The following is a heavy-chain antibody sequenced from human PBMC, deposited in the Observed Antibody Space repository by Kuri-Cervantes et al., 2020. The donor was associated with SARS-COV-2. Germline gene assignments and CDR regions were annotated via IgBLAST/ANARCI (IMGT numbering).Heavy chain of an antibody. CDR3: AREPIVVVPAAILLSGMDV. CDR1: GGTFSSYA. CDR2: ISAYNGNT. V-gene: IGHV1-18*01. Sequence: ASVKVSCKASGGTFSSYAISWVRQAPGQGLEWMGWISAYNGNTNYAQKLQGRVTMTTDTSTSTAYMELSSLRSEDTAVYYCAREPIVVVPAAILLSGMDVWGQGTTVTVSS. J-gene: IGHJ6*02. D-gene: IGHD2-2*01.